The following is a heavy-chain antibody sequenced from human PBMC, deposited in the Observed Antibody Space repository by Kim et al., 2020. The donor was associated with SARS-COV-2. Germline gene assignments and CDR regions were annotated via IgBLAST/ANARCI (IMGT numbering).Heavy chain of an antibody. CDR3: ARDKITWPDAFDI. CDR2: INAGNGNT. CDR1: GYTFTSYA. V-gene: IGHV1-3*01. J-gene: IGHJ3*02. D-gene: IGHD3-16*01. Sequence: ASVKVSCKASGYTFTSYAMHWVRQAPGQRLEWMGWINAGNGNTKYSQKFQGRVTITRDTSASTAYMELSSLRSEDTAVYYCARDKITWPDAFDIWGQGTMVTVSS.